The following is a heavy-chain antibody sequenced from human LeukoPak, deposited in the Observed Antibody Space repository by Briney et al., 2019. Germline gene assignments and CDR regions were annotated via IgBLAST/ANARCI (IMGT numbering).Heavy chain of an antibody. Sequence: GGSLRLSCTTSGFTFSSYWMSWVRQAPGKGLEWVANIKQGGGEKYYVDSVKGRFTISRDNAKNSLYLQMNSLRAEDTAIYYCARAPIVVVPTWRPTYFDYWGQGTLVTVSS. V-gene: IGHV3-7*01. CDR3: ARAPIVVVPTWRPTYFDY. J-gene: IGHJ4*02. CDR2: IKQGGGEK. D-gene: IGHD2-2*01. CDR1: GFTFSSYW.